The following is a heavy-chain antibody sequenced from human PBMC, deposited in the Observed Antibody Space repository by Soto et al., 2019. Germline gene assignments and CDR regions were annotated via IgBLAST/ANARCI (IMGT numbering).Heavy chain of an antibody. J-gene: IGHJ5*02. Sequence: QVQLVESGGGVVQPGRSLSLSCAASGFTFSSYGMHWVRQAPGKGLEWVAGRWYDGSNKYYADSVNGRFTISRDNSKNKLDLQMNSLLSEDTAVHYCARDPVNSGIYCGPWFDPWGQGTLVTVSS. CDR1: GFTFSSYG. V-gene: IGHV3-33*01. D-gene: IGHD1-26*01. CDR2: RWYDGSNK. CDR3: ARDPVNSGIYCGPWFDP.